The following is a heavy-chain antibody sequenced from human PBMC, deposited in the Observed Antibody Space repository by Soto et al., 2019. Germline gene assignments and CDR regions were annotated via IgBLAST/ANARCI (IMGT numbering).Heavy chain of an antibody. Sequence: TGTLSLTCAVYGESFSGNLWSWIRQPPGKGLEWIGEINHSGSTNYNQSLKSRVTISVDTSKNQFSLKLSSVTAADTAVYYCGRVVIAAAGIANGMDVWGQGTTVTVSS. CDR3: GRVVIAAAGIANGMDV. V-gene: IGHV4-34*01. CDR2: INHSGST. J-gene: IGHJ6*02. D-gene: IGHD6-13*01. CDR1: GESFSGNL.